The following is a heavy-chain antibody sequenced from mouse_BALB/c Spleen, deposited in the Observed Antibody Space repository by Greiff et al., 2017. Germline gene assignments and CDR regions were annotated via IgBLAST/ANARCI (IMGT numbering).Heavy chain of an antibody. V-gene: IGHV1-19*01. Sequence: VQLQQSGPELVKPGASVKMSCKASRYTFTDYYMDWVKQSHGESFEWIGHVNPYNGGTSYNQKFKGKATLTVDKSSSTAYMELNSLTSEDSAVYYCARSPYYYGSSSYWYFDVWGAGTTVTVSS. CDR1: RYTFTDYY. CDR3: ARSPYYYGSSSYWYFDV. J-gene: IGHJ1*01. D-gene: IGHD1-1*01. CDR2: VNPYNGGT.